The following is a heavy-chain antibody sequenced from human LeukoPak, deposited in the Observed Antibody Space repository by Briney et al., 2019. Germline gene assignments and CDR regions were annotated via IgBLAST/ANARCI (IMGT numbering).Heavy chain of an antibody. D-gene: IGHD2-2*01. CDR1: GYTFTSYG. V-gene: IGHV1-18*01. J-gene: IGHJ4*02. Sequence: GASVKVSCKASGYTFTSYGISWVRQAPGQGLEWMGWISAYNGNTNYAQKLQGRVTRTTDTSTSTAYMELRSLRSDDTAVYYCARVYCSSTSCYDWLDYWGQGTLVTVSS. CDR2: ISAYNGNT. CDR3: ARVYCSSTSCYDWLDY.